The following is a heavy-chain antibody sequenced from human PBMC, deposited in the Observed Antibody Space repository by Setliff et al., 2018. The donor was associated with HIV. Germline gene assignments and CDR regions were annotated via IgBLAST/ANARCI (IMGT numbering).Heavy chain of an antibody. CDR3: TRRRGPMVRGVDPTPSYYFDY. V-gene: IGHV4-59*11. D-gene: IGHD3-10*01. Sequence: SETLSLTCTISGGSISLHYWSWIRQPPGKGLEWIGTIYYDGSTIYDPSLKSRVTISVDTSKNQFSLRLSSVTAGDTAVYYCTRRRGPMVRGVDPTPSYYFDYWGQGTLVTVSS. CDR2: IYYDGST. CDR1: GGSISLHY. J-gene: IGHJ4*02.